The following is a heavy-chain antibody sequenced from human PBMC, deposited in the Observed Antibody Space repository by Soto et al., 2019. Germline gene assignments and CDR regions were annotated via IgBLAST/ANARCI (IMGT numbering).Heavy chain of an antibody. CDR3: MRQLGVDADNWFHP. Sequence: GESLKISCVGSGYSFTSYWIGWVRQMPGKGLEWMGIIYAGDSDTRYSPSFRGQVTISADKSISTAYLQWSSLKASDTAMYYCMRQLGVDADNWFHPWGQGTLVTVSS. CDR2: IYAGDSDT. D-gene: IGHD2-8*01. V-gene: IGHV5-51*01. J-gene: IGHJ5*02. CDR1: GYSFTSYW.